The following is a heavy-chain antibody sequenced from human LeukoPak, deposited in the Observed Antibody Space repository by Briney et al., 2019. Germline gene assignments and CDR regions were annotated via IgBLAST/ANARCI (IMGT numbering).Heavy chain of an antibody. CDR2: INWNGGST. CDR1: GFTFDDYG. V-gene: IGHV3-20*01. D-gene: IGHD6-13*01. Sequence: RPGGSLRLSCAASGFTFDDYGMNWVRQAPGRGLEWVSGINWNGGSTGYADSVKGRFTISRDNAKNSLYLQMNSLRAEDTALYHCTREGGAAAMNGDIWGQGTMVTVSS. J-gene: IGHJ3*02. CDR3: TREGGAAAMNGDI.